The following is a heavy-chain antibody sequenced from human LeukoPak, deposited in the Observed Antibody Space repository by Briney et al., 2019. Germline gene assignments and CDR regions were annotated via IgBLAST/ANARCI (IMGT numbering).Heavy chain of an antibody. CDR2: SSVYNGNT. V-gene: IGHV1-18*01. CDR3: AKGRRVDADDHFDY. CDR1: GYTFMSYG. Sequence: ASVKVSCKASGYTFMSYGIHWVRQAPGQGLEWMGWSSVYNGNTNYAQKFQGRVIMTTDTSTDTAYMELRNLLFDDTAVYYCAKGRRVDADDHFDYWGQGTLVTVSS. J-gene: IGHJ4*02. D-gene: IGHD1-1*01.